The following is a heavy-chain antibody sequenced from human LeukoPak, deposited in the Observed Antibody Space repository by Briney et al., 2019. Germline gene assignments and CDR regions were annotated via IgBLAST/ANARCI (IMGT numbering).Heavy chain of an antibody. J-gene: IGHJ4*02. CDR3: AKVNPMYDSSGYWDY. Sequence: GGSLRLSCAASGFTFSSYAMTWVRQAPGKGLEWVSGVSGSGGSTYYADSVKGRFTISRDNSKNTLYLQMNSLRAEDTAVYYCAKVNPMYDSSGYWDYWGQGTLVTVSS. CDR1: GFTFSSYA. CDR2: VSGSGGST. V-gene: IGHV3-23*01. D-gene: IGHD3-22*01.